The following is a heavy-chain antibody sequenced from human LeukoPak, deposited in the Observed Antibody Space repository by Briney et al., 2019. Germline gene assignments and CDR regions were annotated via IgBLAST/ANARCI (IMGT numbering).Heavy chain of an antibody. Sequence: GGSLRLSCAASGFTFSSYEMNWVRQAPGKGLEWVSYISSIGSTIYYADSVKGRFTISRDNAKNSLYLQMNSLRAEDTAVYYCAELGITMIGGVWGKGTTVTVSS. V-gene: IGHV3-48*03. CDR3: AELGITMIGGV. CDR2: ISSIGSTI. J-gene: IGHJ6*04. D-gene: IGHD3-10*02. CDR1: GFTFSSYE.